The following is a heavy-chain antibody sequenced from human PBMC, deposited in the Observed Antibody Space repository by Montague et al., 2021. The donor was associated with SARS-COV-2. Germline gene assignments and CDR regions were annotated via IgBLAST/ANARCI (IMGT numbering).Heavy chain of an antibody. CDR1: GGSISDGGYS. CDR2: VYYSGST. CDR3: AREGGRIQLWLRGDDAFNI. Sequence: TLSLTCTVSGGSISDGGYSWTWIRQHPGEGPEWIGYVYYSGSTFYNPSLKSRITISVDTSKNQFSLKLSSVTAADTAVYYCAREGGRIQLWLRGDDAFNIWGQGTLVTVSS. V-gene: IGHV4-31*03. J-gene: IGHJ3*02. D-gene: IGHD5-18*01.